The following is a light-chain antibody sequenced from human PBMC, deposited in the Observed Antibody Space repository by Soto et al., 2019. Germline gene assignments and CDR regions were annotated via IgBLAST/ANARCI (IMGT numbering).Light chain of an antibody. CDR1: SGHSTYD. Sequence: QPVLTQSPSASASLGASVKLTCTLSSGHSTYDISWHQQQPEKGPRYLMKVNSDGSHNKGDGIPDRFSGSSSGVERYLTISSLQSEAEADYYCQTWGTGFWVFGGGTKLTVL. CDR3: QTWGTGFWV. CDR2: VNSDGSH. V-gene: IGLV4-69*01. J-gene: IGLJ3*02.